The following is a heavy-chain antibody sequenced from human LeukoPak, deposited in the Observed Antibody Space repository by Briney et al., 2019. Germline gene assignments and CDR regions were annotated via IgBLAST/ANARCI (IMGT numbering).Heavy chain of an antibody. Sequence: GGSLRLSCAASGFTFSSSAMSWVRQAPGKGLEWVSAISGNGGSTYYADSVKGRFTISRDNSKNTLYLQMNSLRAEDTAVYYCARDGGSYYKGQYYYMDVWGKGTTVTVSS. CDR1: GFTFSSSA. D-gene: IGHD3-10*01. CDR2: ISGNGGST. CDR3: ARDGGSYYKGQYYYMDV. J-gene: IGHJ6*03. V-gene: IGHV3-23*01.